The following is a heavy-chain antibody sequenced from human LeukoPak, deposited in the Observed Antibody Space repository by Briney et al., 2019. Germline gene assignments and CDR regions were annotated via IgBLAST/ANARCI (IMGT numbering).Heavy chain of an antibody. CDR1: GFTFSSYW. J-gene: IGHJ3*02. Sequence: WGSLRLSCAASGFTFSSYWMSWVRQAPGKGLEWVANIKQDGSEKYYVDSVKGRFTISRDNTKNSLFLHMSSLRAEDTAVYFCASSYFDNSLHAYDIWGQGQWSPSPQ. V-gene: IGHV3-7*01. CDR3: ASSYFDNSLHAYDI. CDR2: IKQDGSEK. D-gene: IGHD3-22*01.